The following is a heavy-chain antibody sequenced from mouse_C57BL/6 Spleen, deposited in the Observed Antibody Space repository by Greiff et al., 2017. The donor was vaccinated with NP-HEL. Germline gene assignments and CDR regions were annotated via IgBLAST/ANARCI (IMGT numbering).Heavy chain of an antibody. V-gene: IGHV2-5*01. Sequence: VKVEESGPGLVQPSQSLSITCTVSGFSLTSYGVHWVRQSPGKGLEWLGVIWRGGSTDYNAAFMSRLSITKDNSKSQVFFKMNSLQADDTAIYYCAKNDYGSGRYFDVWGTGTTVTVSS. CDR1: GFSLTSYG. D-gene: IGHD1-1*01. J-gene: IGHJ1*03. CDR2: IWRGGST. CDR3: AKNDYGSGRYFDV.